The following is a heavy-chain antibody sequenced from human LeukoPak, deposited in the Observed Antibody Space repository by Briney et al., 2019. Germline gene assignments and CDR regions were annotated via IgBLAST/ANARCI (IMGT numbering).Heavy chain of an antibody. CDR1: GFTFSVYY. V-gene: IGHV3-11*04. Sequence: GGSLRLSCAASGFTFSVYYMSWIRQAPGKGLEWVSYVSSSGSTTYYADSVKGRFTISRDNAKNSLYLQMNSLRAEDTAVYYCARTGRWQLVAFDYWGQGTLVTVSS. J-gene: IGHJ4*02. CDR3: ARTGRWQLVAFDY. CDR2: VSSSGSTT. D-gene: IGHD6-6*01.